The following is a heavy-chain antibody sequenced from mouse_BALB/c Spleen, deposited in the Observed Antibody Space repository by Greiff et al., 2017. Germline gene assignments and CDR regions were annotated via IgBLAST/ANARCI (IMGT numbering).Heavy chain of an antibody. CDR1: GFTFSSYA. V-gene: IGHV5-9-4*01. CDR2: ISSGGSYT. CDR3: ARDGGPNWDWFAY. D-gene: IGHD4-1*02. Sequence: EVQLVESGGGLVKPGGSLKLSCAASGFTFSSYAMSWVRQSPEKRLEWVAEISSGGSYTYYPDTVTGRFTISRDNAKNTLYLEMSSLRSEDTAMYYCARDGGPNWDWFAYWGQGTLVTVSA. J-gene: IGHJ3*01.